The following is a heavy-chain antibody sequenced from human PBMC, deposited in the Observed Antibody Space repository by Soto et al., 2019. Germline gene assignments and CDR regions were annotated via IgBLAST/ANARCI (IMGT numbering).Heavy chain of an antibody. V-gene: IGHV3-23*01. CDR2: ISGSGGST. D-gene: IGHD3-3*01. CDR1: GFTFSSYA. Sequence: EVQLLESGGGLVQPGGSLRLSCAASGFTFSSYAMSWVRQAPGKGLDWVSAISGSGGSTYYADSVKGRFTISRDNSKNTLYLQMNSLRAEDTAVYYCAKDQGYDFWSGYYIYYYYYMDVWGKGTTVTVSS. CDR3: AKDQGYDFWSGYYIYYYYYMDV. J-gene: IGHJ6*03.